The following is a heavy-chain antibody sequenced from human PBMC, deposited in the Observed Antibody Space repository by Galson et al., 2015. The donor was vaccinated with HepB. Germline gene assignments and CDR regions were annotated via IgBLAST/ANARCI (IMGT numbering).Heavy chain of an antibody. Sequence: SVKVSCKASGDTFSSYSIRWVRQAPGQGLEWMGGIVPVLGKENYAQKFQGRVTITADESTSTAHMELSSLRSEDTAVYYCARVSNKGYEGLNWFDPWGQGTPVTVSS. J-gene: IGHJ5*02. CDR1: GDTFSSYS. V-gene: IGHV1-69*10. CDR3: ARVSNKGYEGLNWFDP. CDR2: IVPVLGKE. D-gene: IGHD4-11*01.